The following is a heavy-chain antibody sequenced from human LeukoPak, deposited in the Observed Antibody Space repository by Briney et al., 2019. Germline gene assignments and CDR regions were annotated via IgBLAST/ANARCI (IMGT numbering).Heavy chain of an antibody. Sequence: SVKVSCKASGGTFRSYAINWVRQAPGQGLEWMGGIIPMLGTPNYAQKFQGRVTVTADESTSTAYMELSSLRSEDTAVYYCARIVVLSGATSYYYYYGMDVWGQGTTVTVSS. CDR2: IIPMLGTP. V-gene: IGHV1-69*13. CDR3: ARIVVLSGATSYYYYYGMDV. CDR1: GGTFRSYA. J-gene: IGHJ6*02. D-gene: IGHD2-2*01.